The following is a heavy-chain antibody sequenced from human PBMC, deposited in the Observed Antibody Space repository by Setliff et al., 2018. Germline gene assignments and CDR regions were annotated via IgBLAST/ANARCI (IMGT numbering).Heavy chain of an antibody. CDR2: IKITNDGGTA. Sequence: ETLSLSCVTSGFTFSHARMSWVRQAPGKGLEWVGHIKITNDGGTAEYAAVVKGRFTISRDDSENTLHLQMNSLKIDDTAVYYCATDAYYDSLGYVFWGQGTRVTVSS. J-gene: IGHJ4*02. D-gene: IGHD3-16*01. V-gene: IGHV3-15*01. CDR1: GFTFSHAR. CDR3: ATDAYYDSLGYVF.